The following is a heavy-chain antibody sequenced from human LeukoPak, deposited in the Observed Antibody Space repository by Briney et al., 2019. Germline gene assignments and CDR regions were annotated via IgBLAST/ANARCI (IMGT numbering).Heavy chain of an antibody. Sequence: GGSLRLSCAASGFTFSGYPMHWVRQAPGKGLEYVSAITSDGGGTYYASSVRGRFTISRDNSMNTLYLQMGGLRDEDTAVYYCARGPGTLASWGQGTLVTVSS. CDR2: ITSDGGGT. CDR1: GFTFSGYP. V-gene: IGHV3-64*01. CDR3: ARGPGTLAS. J-gene: IGHJ4*02.